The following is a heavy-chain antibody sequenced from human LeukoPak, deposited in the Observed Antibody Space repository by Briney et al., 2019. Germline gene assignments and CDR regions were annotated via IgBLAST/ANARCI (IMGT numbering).Heavy chain of an antibody. CDR1: GFTFDDYG. V-gene: IGHV3-20*04. CDR3: ARDLIAYGGNSFRDDAFDI. Sequence: GGSLRLSCAASGFTFDDYGMSWVRQAPGKGLEGVSGINWSGGSTGYADSVKGRFTISRDNAKNSLYLQMNRLRAEDTALYYCARDLIAYGGNSFRDDAFDIWGQGTMVTVSS. D-gene: IGHD4-23*01. CDR2: INWSGGST. J-gene: IGHJ3*02.